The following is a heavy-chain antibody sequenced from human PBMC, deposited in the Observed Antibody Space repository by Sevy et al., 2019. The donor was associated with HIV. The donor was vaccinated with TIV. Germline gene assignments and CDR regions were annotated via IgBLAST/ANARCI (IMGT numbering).Heavy chain of an antibody. CDR3: TTKHGFWSGYYYFDY. CDR1: GLTFNNAW. Sequence: GGSLRLSCAASGLTFNNAWMTWVRQAPGMGLEWVGRIKSKTDGGTTDYAAPVKGRFTISRDDSKNKLFLQMNSLKTDDTAVYYCTTKHGFWSGYYYFDYWGQGTLVTVSS. CDR2: IKSKTDGGTT. D-gene: IGHD3-3*01. V-gene: IGHV3-15*01. J-gene: IGHJ4*02.